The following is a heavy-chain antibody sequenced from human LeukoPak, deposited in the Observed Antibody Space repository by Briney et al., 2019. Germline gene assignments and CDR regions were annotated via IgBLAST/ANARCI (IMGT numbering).Heavy chain of an antibody. J-gene: IGHJ4*02. D-gene: IGHD3-10*01. CDR3: ARAGFYGTRSYYRWGIDS. V-gene: IGHV1-2*02. CDR2: IHPSRGDT. Sequence: GASVKIFCNTAAYSFTASYIHWGRHPPGQGLEWMGWIHPSRGDTNYSHKVQGRVTMTRDTAISTAYLDLSSLRSDDTAVYYCARAGFYGTRSYYRWGIDSWGQGTQVTVSP. CDR1: AYSFTASY.